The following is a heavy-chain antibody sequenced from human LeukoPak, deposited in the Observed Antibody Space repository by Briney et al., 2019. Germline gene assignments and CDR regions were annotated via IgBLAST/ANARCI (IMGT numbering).Heavy chain of an antibody. CDR1: GFTLSNYA. V-gene: IGHV3-13*01. CDR2: LGTAGDT. J-gene: IGHJ4*02. D-gene: IGHD5-24*01. Sequence: SLRLSCAASGFTLSNYAMHWVRQPAGEGLEWVSALGTAGDTFYPGSVKGRFTISRDNAKKSLFLQMNSLRAEDTAIYYCARQSTPHGNFDYWGQGTLVTVSS. CDR3: ARQSTPHGNFDY.